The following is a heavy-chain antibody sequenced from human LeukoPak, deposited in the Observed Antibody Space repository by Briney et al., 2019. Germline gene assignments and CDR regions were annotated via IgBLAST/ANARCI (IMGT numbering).Heavy chain of an antibody. J-gene: IGHJ4*02. D-gene: IGHD3-16*01. CDR1: GDSFSTCQ. Sequence: PSETLSLTCTVSGDSFSTCQWSWLRQPPGKGLEWIGYISSSGITSYNPSLKSRLTFSVDSSKSHFSLRLTSVTAADTAVYYCARVGPGDHTWGAYYCDHWGQGMLVSVSS. CDR2: ISSSGIT. V-gene: IGHV4-59*01. CDR3: ARVGPGDHTWGAYYCDH.